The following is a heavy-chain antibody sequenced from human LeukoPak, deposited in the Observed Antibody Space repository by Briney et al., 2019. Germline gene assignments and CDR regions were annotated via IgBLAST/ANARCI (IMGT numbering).Heavy chain of an antibody. CDR3: ARAPTVLVGYCSSSSCQADY. CDR2: IQHDSGKT. J-gene: IGHJ4*02. V-gene: IGHV3-30*02. D-gene: IGHD2-2*01. Sequence: GGSLRLSCAASGFTFSGFGMHWVRQAPGKGLEWVAFIQHDSGKTYYADSVKGRFTISRDNAENSLYLQMNSLRVEDTAVYYCARAPTVLVGYCSSSSCQADYWGQGTLVTVSS. CDR1: GFTFSGFG.